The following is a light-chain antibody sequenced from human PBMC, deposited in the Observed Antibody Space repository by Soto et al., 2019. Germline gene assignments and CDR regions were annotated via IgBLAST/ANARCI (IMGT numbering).Light chain of an antibody. Sequence: QLVLTQSPSASASLGASVKLTCTQSSGHSNYAIAWHQQQPEKGPRYLMKVNSDGSHSKGDGIPDRFSGSSSGAERYLTISSLQSEDEADYYCQTWGTGVVFGGGTKLTVL. CDR1: SGHSNYA. J-gene: IGLJ2*01. CDR2: VNSDGSH. CDR3: QTWGTGVV. V-gene: IGLV4-69*01.